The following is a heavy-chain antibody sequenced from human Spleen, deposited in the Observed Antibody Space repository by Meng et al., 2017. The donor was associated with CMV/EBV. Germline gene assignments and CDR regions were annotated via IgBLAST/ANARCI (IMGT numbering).Heavy chain of an antibody. CDR2: INHSGST. V-gene: IGHV4-34*01. J-gene: IGHJ6*02. Sequence: SETLSLTCAVYGGSFSGYYWSWIRQPPGKGLEWIGEINHSGSTNYNPSLKSRVTISVDTSKNQFSLKLSSVTAADTAVYYCARGLFRKSSRFYYYYYGMDVWGQGTTVTVS. CDR1: GGSFSGYY. CDR3: ARGLFRKSSRFYYYYYGMDV. D-gene: IGHD6-6*01.